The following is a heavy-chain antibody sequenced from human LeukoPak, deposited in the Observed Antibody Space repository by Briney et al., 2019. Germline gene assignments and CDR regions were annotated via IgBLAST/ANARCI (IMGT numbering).Heavy chain of an antibody. D-gene: IGHD6-19*01. Sequence: AGGSLRLSCTTSAFTFGDKAMSWVRQAPGKGPEWVGVIRSKAYGATTDYAASLKGRFSISTDDSNSIAYLQMNSLKTEDTAVYSCTTRRTGWPAVYWGQGTLVTVSS. CDR2: IRSKAYGATT. CDR3: TTRRTGWPAVY. V-gene: IGHV3-49*04. J-gene: IGHJ4*02. CDR1: AFTFGDKA.